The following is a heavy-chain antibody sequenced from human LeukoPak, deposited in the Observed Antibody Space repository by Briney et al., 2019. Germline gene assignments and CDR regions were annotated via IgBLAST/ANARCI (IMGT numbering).Heavy chain of an antibody. CDR1: GGSFSGYY. CDR2: INHSGST. D-gene: IGHD2-15*01. J-gene: IGHJ3*02. V-gene: IGHV4-34*01. Sequence: PSETLSLTCAVYGGSFSGYYWSWIRQPPGKGLEWIGEINHSGSTNYNPSLKSRVTISVDTSKNQFSLKLSSVTAADTAVYYCARGPIVVVVAATAFDIWGQGTMVTVSS. CDR3: ARGPIVVVVAATAFDI.